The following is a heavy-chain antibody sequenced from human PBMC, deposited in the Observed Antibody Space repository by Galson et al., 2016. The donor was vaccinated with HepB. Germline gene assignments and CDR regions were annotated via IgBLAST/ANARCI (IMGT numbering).Heavy chain of an antibody. J-gene: IGHJ5*02. Sequence: SLRLSCAGSDFIFSDYAMTWVRQAPGKGLECVAVIHAGGTTTYADSVKGRFTVSRDNSKNTVFLQMHSLRAEDTAVYYCTRDTKDDNGLYTRFDPWGQGTLVTVSS. V-gene: IGHV3-23*03. CDR1: DFIFSDYA. CDR3: TRDTKDDNGLYTRFDP. CDR2: IHAGGTTT. D-gene: IGHD2-8*01.